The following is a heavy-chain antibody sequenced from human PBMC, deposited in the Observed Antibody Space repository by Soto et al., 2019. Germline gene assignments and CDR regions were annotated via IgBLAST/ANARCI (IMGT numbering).Heavy chain of an antibody. CDR1: GFTFSSYG. D-gene: IGHD2-2*01. CDR3: AKDLWDIVVVPAAIGAFDI. CDR2: ISYDGSNK. V-gene: IGHV3-30*18. J-gene: IGHJ3*02. Sequence: GGSLRLSCAASGFTFSSYGMHWVRQAPGKGLEWVAVISYDGSNKYYADSVKGRFTISRDNSKNTLYLQMNSLRAEDTAVYYCAKDLWDIVVVPAAIGAFDIWGQGTMVTVSS.